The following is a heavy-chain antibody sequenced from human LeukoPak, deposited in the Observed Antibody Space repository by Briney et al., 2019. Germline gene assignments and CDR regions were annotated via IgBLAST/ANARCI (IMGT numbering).Heavy chain of an antibody. V-gene: IGHV3-48*02. J-gene: IGHJ5*02. D-gene: IGHD6-13*01. CDR3: ARGPSSSWPNWFDP. CDR2: ISSSIITI. CDR1: GSTFSSYS. Sequence: PGGSLRLSCAASGSTFSSYSMNWVRQAPGKGLEWVSYISSSIITIYYADSVKGRFTISRDNAKNSLYLQMNSLRDEDTAVYYCARGPSSSWPNWFDPWGQGTLVTVSS.